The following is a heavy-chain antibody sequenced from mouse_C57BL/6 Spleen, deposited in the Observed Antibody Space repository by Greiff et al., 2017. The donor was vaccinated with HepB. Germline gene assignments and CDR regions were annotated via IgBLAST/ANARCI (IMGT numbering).Heavy chain of an antibody. V-gene: IGHV1-52*01. CDR3: ARGYYRNYGAMDD. CDR1: GYTFTSYW. D-gene: IGHD2-5*01. Sequence: QVQLQQPGAELVRPGSSVKLTCKASGYTFTSYWMHWVKQRPIQGLEWIGNIDPSDSEPHYNQKFKDKATFTVDKSSSTAYMQLSSLTSEDSAVYYCARGYYRNYGAMDDWGQGTSVTVAS. J-gene: IGHJ4*01. CDR2: IDPSDSEP.